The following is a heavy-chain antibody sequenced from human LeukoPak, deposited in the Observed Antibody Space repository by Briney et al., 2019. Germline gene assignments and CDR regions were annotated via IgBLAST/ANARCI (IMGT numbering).Heavy chain of an antibody. CDR2: IYYSGRT. V-gene: IGHV4-59*01. D-gene: IGHD1-26*01. J-gene: IGHJ3*02. CDR3: AKTKWELDAFDI. Sequence: SETLSLTCTVSGGSISSYYWNWIRQPPGKGLEWIGYIYYSGRTNYNPSLKSRVTISVDTSKKQFSLKLSSVTAADTAVYYCAKTKWELDAFDIWGQGTMVTVSS. CDR1: GGSISSYY.